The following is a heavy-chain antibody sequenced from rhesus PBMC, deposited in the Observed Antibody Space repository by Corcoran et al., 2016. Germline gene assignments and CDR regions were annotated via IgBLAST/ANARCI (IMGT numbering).Heavy chain of an antibody. CDR3: TRDKGIAAAGTIDY. CDR1: GFTFSDYY. D-gene: IGHD6-25*01. CDR2: ISSASSYI. V-gene: IGHV3S16*01. Sequence: EVQLVESGGGLVQPGGSLRLSCAASGFTFSDYYMSWVRQAPGKGLVWCSSISSASSYIYYADSVKGRFTISRENAKNSLSLQMNSLKNEDTAVYYCTRDKGIAAAGTIDYWGQGVLVTVSS. J-gene: IGHJ4*01.